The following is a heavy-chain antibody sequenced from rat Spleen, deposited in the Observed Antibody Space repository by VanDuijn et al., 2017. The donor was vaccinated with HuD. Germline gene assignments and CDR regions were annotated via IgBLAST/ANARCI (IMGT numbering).Heavy chain of an antibody. D-gene: IGHD1-9*01. V-gene: IGHV3-1*01. CDR2: IDYSGST. CDR1: SYSITSSY. CDR3: ARHGYNSYFDY. Sequence: VQLQESGPGLVKPSQSLSLTCSVTSYSITSSYGWNWIRKFPGNKMEWMGYIDYSGSTSYNPSLKSRVSITRDTSKNQFFLQLNSVTTEDTATYYCARHGYNSYFDYWGQGVMVTVSS. J-gene: IGHJ2*01.